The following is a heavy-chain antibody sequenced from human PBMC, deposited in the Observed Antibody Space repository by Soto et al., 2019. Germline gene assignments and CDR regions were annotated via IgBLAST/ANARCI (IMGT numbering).Heavy chain of an antibody. CDR3: ARGVRGFGEFIFHY. D-gene: IGHD3-10*01. Sequence: PSETLSLTCTVSGGSISSYYWSWIRQPPGKGLEWIGYIYYSGSTNYNPSLKSRVTISVDTSKNQFSLKLSSVTAADTAVYYCARGVRGFGEFIFHYWGQGTLVTAPQ. V-gene: IGHV4-59*08. CDR2: IYYSGST. CDR1: GGSISSYY. J-gene: IGHJ4*02.